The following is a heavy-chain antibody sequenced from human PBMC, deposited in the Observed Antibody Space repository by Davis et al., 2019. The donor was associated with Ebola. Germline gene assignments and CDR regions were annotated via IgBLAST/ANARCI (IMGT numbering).Heavy chain of an antibody. CDR1: GYSFSRYG. D-gene: IGHD3-16*02. Sequence: ASVKVSCKASGYSFSRYGISWVRQAPGQGLEWMGWISAYNGNTNYAQKLQGRVTMTTDTSTSTAYMELRSLRSDDTAVYYCARSWGSYPYDYWGQGTLVTVSS. V-gene: IGHV1-18*01. J-gene: IGHJ4*02. CDR3: ARSWGSYPYDY. CDR2: ISAYNGNT.